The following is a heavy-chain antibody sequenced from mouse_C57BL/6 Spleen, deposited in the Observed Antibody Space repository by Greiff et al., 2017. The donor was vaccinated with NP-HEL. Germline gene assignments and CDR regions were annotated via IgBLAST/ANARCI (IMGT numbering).Heavy chain of an antibody. CDR2: IYPGSGST. D-gene: IGHD1-1*01. J-gene: IGHJ1*03. CDR1: GYTFTSYW. V-gene: IGHV1-55*01. CDR3: ARKEDYYGSSYWYFDV. Sequence: VQLQQPGAELVKPGASVKMSCKASGYTFTSYWITWVKQRPGQGLEWIGDIYPGSGSTNYNEKFKSKATLTVDTSSSTAYMQLSSLTSEDSAVYYCARKEDYYGSSYWYFDVWGTGTTVTVSS.